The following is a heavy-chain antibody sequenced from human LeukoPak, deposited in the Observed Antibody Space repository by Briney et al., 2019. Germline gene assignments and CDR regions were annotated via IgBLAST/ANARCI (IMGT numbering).Heavy chain of an antibody. CDR3: ASDIVVVPAAN. CDR1: GFTFSSYS. D-gene: IGHD2-2*01. Sequence: GGSLRLSCAVSGFTFSSYSMNWVRQAPGKGLEWVSSISSSSSYIYYADSVKGRFTISRDNAKNSLYLQMNSLRAEDTAVYYCASDIVVVPAANWGQGTLVTVSS. V-gene: IGHV3-21*01. J-gene: IGHJ4*02. CDR2: ISSSSSYI.